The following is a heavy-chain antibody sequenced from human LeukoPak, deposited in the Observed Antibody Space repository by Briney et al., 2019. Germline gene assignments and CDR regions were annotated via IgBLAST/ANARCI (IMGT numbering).Heavy chain of an antibody. CDR3: ARLYYYGSGMEWFDP. CDR1: GGSISSGDYY. V-gene: IGHV4-30-4*01. D-gene: IGHD3-10*01. J-gene: IGHJ5*02. CDR2: IYYSGST. Sequence: PSETLSLTCTVSGGSISSGDYYWSWIRQPPGKGLEWIGYIYYSGSTYYNPSLKSRVTISVDTSKNQFSLKLSSVTAADTAVYYCARLYYYGSGMEWFDPWGQGTLVTVSS.